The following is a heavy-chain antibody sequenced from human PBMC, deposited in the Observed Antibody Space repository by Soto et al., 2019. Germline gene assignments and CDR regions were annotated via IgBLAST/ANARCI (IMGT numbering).Heavy chain of an antibody. CDR1: GDSISSGDFY. CDR2: IYYTGST. CDR3: AREGLRYCTDTTCSGFEY. Sequence: SETLSLTCTVSGDSISSGDFYWSWIRQPPGKGLEWIGYIYYTGSTYYKPSLRSRVTMSVDTSKNQFSLTLSSVTAADTAVYYCAREGLRYCTDTTCSGFEYWGQGTLVTVSS. D-gene: IGHD2-2*01. V-gene: IGHV4-30-4*01. J-gene: IGHJ4*02.